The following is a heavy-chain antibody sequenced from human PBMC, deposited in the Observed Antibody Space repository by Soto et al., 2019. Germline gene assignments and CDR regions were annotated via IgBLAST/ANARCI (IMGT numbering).Heavy chain of an antibody. J-gene: IGHJ3*02. D-gene: IGHD2-15*01. CDR2: ISSSSSYI. V-gene: IGHV3-21*01. CDR3: ARDPSYCSGGSCDAFDI. Sequence: PGGSLRLSCAASGFTFSSYSMNWVRQAPGKGLEWVSSISSSSSYIYYADSVKGRFTISRDNAKNSLYLQMNSLRAEDTAVYYCARDPSYCSGGSCDAFDIWGQGTMVTVSS. CDR1: GFTFSSYS.